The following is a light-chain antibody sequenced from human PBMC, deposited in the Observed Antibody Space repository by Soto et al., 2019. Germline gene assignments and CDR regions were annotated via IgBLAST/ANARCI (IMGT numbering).Light chain of an antibody. J-gene: IGKJ1*01. Sequence: EIVLTQSPSTLSLSPGERATLSCRASQSVSSYLAWYQQKPGQAPRLLIYDASNRSTGIPARFSGSGSGTDFTRTICSLEPADFAVYYEHQRSNWPPWTFGQGNKVESK. CDR3: HQRSNWPPWT. V-gene: IGKV3-11*01. CDR2: DAS. CDR1: QSVSSY.